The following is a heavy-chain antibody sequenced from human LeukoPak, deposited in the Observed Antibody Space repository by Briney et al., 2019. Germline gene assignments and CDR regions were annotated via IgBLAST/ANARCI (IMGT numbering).Heavy chain of an antibody. D-gene: IGHD4-11*01. J-gene: IGHJ6*02. CDR2: IWYDGSNK. Sequence: GSLRLSCAASGFTFSSYGMHWVRQAPGKGLEWVAVIWYDGSNKYYADSVKGRFTISRDNSKNTLYLQMNSLRAEDTAVYYCARDDTTVTLRGMDVWGQGTTVTVSS. CDR3: ARDDTTVTLRGMDV. V-gene: IGHV3-33*01. CDR1: GFTFSSYG.